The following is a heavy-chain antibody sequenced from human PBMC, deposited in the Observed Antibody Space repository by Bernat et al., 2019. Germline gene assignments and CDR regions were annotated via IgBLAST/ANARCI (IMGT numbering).Heavy chain of an antibody. V-gene: IGHV5-51*01. CDR3: ARPPKRPYSYGYVSNYYYYGMDV. D-gene: IGHD5-18*01. CDR2: IYPGDSDT. J-gene: IGHJ6*02. CDR1: GYSFTSYW. Sequence: EVQLVQSGAEVKKPGESLKISCKGSGYSFTSYWIGWVRQMPGKGLEWMGIIYPGDSDTIYSPSFQSQVSISADKSISTAYLQWSSLKASDTAMYDCARPPKRPYSYGYVSNYYYYGMDVWGQGTTVTVSS.